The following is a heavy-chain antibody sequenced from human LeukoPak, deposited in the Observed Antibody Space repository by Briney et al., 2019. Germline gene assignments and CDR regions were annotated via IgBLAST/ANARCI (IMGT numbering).Heavy chain of an antibody. V-gene: IGHV1-24*01. CDR2: FDPEDGET. J-gene: IGHJ3*02. Sequence: GASVKVSCTVSGYTLTGLSMHWVRQAPGKGLEWMGGFDPEDGETIYAQKFQGRVTMTEDTSTDTAYMELSSLRSEDTAVYYCATVAYDSSGWGAFDIWGQGTMVTVSS. CDR1: GYTLTGLS. CDR3: ATVAYDSSGWGAFDI. D-gene: IGHD3-22*01.